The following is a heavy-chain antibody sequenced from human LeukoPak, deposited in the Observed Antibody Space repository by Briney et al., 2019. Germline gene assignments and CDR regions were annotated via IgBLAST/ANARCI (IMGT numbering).Heavy chain of an antibody. J-gene: IGHJ4*02. Sequence: GGSLRLSCAASGFTFSSYWMSWVRQAPGKGLEWVGNIKQDGSEKYYVDSVKGRFTISRDNAKNSLYLQMNSLRAEDTAVYYCLRYNYGYYFDYWGQGTLVTVSS. CDR1: GFTFSSYW. CDR3: LRYNYGYYFDY. D-gene: IGHD5-18*01. CDR2: IKQDGSEK. V-gene: IGHV3-7*01.